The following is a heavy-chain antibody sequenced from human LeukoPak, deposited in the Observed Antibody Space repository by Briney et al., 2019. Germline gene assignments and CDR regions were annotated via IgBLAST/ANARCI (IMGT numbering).Heavy chain of an antibody. J-gene: IGHJ4*02. CDR1: GFSFSNYW. CDR3: ARREYSGSYADFDY. Sequence: GGSLRLSCAVSGFSFSNYWMAWVRQAPGKGLEWVANIKQDGSEKYYVDSVKGRFTISRDNAKNSLYLQMNSLRAEDTAVYFCARREYSGSYADFDYWGRGTLVTVSS. V-gene: IGHV3-7*01. D-gene: IGHD1-26*01. CDR2: IKQDGSEK.